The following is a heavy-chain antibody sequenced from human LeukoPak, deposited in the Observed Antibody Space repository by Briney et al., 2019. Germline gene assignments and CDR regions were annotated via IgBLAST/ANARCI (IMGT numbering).Heavy chain of an antibody. CDR3: ATWGSYRYYFDY. J-gene: IGHJ4*02. CDR1: GGSISSSSYY. Sequence: PSETLSLTCTVSGGSISSSSYYWGWIRQPPGRGLEWIGSIYYSGTTYYNPSLKSRVTTSVDTSKNQFSLKLSSVTAADTAVYYCATWGSYRYYFDYWGQGTLGTVSS. V-gene: IGHV4-39*01. CDR2: IYYSGTT. D-gene: IGHD3-16*02.